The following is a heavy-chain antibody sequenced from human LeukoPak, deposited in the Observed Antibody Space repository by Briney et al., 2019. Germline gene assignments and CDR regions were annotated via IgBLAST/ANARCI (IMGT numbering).Heavy chain of an antibody. D-gene: IGHD3-22*01. CDR3: ARDAYYYDSSGYHGFDY. CDR1: GYSISRGYY. V-gene: IGHV4-38-2*02. Sequence: SETLSLTCTVPGYSISRGYYWGWIRQPPGKGLEWMGTIYHSGSTPYNPSLKSRVTMSVDTSKNQFSLKLSSVTAADTAVYYCARDAYYYDSSGYHGFDYWGQGTLVTVSS. J-gene: IGHJ4*02. CDR2: IYHSGST.